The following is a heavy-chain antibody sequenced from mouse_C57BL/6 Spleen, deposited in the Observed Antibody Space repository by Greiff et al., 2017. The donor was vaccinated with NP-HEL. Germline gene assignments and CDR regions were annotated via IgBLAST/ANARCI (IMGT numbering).Heavy chain of an antibody. CDR3: ARRMGLREPFLDY. D-gene: IGHD2-3*01. CDR1: GYTFTSYW. Sequence: QVHVKQSGAELVKPGASVKLSCKASGYTFTSYWMHWVKQRPGRGLEWIGRIDPNSGGTKYNEKFKSKATLSVDKPSSTAYMQLSILTSEYSAVYYCARRMGLREPFLDYWGQGTTLTVSS. J-gene: IGHJ2*01. V-gene: IGHV1-72*01. CDR2: IDPNSGGT.